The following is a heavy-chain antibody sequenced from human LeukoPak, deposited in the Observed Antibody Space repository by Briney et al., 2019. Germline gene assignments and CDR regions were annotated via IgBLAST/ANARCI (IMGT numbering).Heavy chain of an antibody. V-gene: IGHV4-61*09. CDR3: ASGGREIEY. CDR2: IYTSGST. CDR1: GDSISSGSYY. Sequence: PSXTLSLTCTVSGDSISSGSYYWSWIRQPAGKGLEWIGHIYTSGSTNYNPSLKGRVTISVDTSKNQFSLKLSSVTAADTAVYYCASGGREIEYWGQGTLVTVSS. D-gene: IGHD3-16*01. J-gene: IGHJ4*02.